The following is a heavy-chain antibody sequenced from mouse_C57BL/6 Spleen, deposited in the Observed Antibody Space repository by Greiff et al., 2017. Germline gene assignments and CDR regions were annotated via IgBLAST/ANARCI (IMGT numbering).Heavy chain of an antibody. CDR3: ARSSVTPYFDY. D-gene: IGHD2-12*01. CDR2: IYPRSGNT. CDR1: GYTFTSYG. Sequence: VQLVESGAELARPGASVKLSCKASGYTFTSYGISWVKQRTGQGLEWIGEIYPRSGNTYYNEKFKGKATLTADKSSSTAYMELRSLTSEDSAVYFCARSSVTPYFDYWGQGTTLTVSS. J-gene: IGHJ2*01. V-gene: IGHV1-81*01.